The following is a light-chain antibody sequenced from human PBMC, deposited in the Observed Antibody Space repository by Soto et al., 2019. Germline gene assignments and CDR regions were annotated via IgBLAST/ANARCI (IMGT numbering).Light chain of an antibody. CDR2: GAS. CDR3: QQYGSSAYT. V-gene: IGKV3-20*01. Sequence: EIVLTQSPGTLSLSPGERATLSCRASQSVSSSYLAWYQQKPGQAPRLIIYGASSRATGIPDRFSGSGSGTGFTLTISRLEPEDLAVYYCQQYGSSAYTFGQGTKLEIK. J-gene: IGKJ2*01. CDR1: QSVSSSY.